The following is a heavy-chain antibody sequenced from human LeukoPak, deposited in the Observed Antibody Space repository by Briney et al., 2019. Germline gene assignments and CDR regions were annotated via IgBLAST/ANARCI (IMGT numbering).Heavy chain of an antibody. CDR2: INPNSGGT. D-gene: IGHD5-24*01. CDR3: ARAPRDGCMADY. V-gene: IGHV1-2*06. CDR1: GYTFTGYY. Sequence: ASVKVSCKASGYTFTGYYMHWVRQAPGQGLEWMGRINPNSGGTNYAQKFQGRVTMTRDTSISTAYMELSRLRSDDTAVYYCARAPRDGCMADYWGQGTLVTVSS. J-gene: IGHJ4*02.